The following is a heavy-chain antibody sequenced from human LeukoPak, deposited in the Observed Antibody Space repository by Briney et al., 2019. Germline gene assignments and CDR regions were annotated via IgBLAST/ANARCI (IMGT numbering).Heavy chain of an antibody. V-gene: IGHV3-33*01. CDR3: ARESSYGDPIYYYYGMDV. D-gene: IGHD4-17*01. J-gene: IGHJ6*02. CDR1: GFTFSSYG. Sequence: GGPLRLSCAASGFTFSSYGMHWVRQAPGKGLEWVAVIWYDGSNKYYADSVKGRFTISRDNSKNTLYPQMNSLRAEDTAVYYCARESSYGDPIYYYYGMDVWGQGTTVTVSS. CDR2: IWYDGSNK.